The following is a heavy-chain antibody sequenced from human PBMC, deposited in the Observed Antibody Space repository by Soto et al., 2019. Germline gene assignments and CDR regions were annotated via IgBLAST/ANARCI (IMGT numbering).Heavy chain of an antibody. J-gene: IGHJ5*02. V-gene: IGHV2-5*02. CDR1: GFSLTSSGVG. D-gene: IGHD1-20*01. Sequence: QITLKESGPTLLEPTQTLTLTCSFSGFSLTSSGVGVGWLRQAPGKALECLGIIYWDGDRRYNPSLRQRLTITKDTSENQVVITMTYMEPVDTATYYCAHRVPYNSYWDVGWFDPWGQGTLVTVS. CDR3: AHRVPYNSYWDVGWFDP. CDR2: IYWDGDR.